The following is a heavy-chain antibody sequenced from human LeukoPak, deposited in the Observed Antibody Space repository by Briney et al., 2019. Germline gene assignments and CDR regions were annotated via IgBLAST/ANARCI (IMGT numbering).Heavy chain of an antibody. D-gene: IGHD1-7*01. Sequence: PGRSLRLSCAASVFIFDDYAMHWVRQAPGKGLEWVSGISWNSGSIGYADSVKGRFTISRDNAKNSLYLQMNSLRAEDMALYYCAKGLNWNWEYNWFDPWGQGTLVTVSS. CDR1: VFIFDDYA. V-gene: IGHV3-9*03. CDR2: ISWNSGSI. CDR3: AKGLNWNWEYNWFDP. J-gene: IGHJ5*02.